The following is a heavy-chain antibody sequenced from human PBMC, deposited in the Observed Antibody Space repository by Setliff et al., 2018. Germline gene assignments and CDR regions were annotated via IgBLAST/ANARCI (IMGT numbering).Heavy chain of an antibody. CDR1: GDSMSNFF. V-gene: IGHV4-4*08. J-gene: IGHJ4*02. Sequence: SEILSLTCSVTGDSMSNFFWSWIRQPPGKXLEXIGYXXXXXXXXXXXXXSRVXVXADRSRNQFSLNLNSVTAADTAIYYCVRGLNSEIWTFRYWSQGILVTVSS. CDR2: XXXXXX. D-gene: IGHD1-26*01. CDR3: VRGLNSEIWTFRY.